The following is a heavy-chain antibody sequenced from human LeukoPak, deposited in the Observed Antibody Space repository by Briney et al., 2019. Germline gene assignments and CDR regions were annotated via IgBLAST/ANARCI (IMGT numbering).Heavy chain of an antibody. D-gene: IGHD3-9*01. V-gene: IGHV4-61*02. Sequence: MSSETLSLTCTVSGGSISSGNYYWSWIRQPAGKGLEWIGRIYTSGTTNYNPSLKSRVTISLDTSKNQFSLKLTSVTAADTAVYYCARDVPGGYWGRLRYFDWLPLDYWGQGTLVTVSS. CDR1: GGSISSGNYY. CDR3: ARDVPGGYWGRLRYFDWLPLDY. J-gene: IGHJ4*02. CDR2: IYTSGTT.